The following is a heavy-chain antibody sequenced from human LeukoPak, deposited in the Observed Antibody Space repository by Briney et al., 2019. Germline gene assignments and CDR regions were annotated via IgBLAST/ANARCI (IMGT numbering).Heavy chain of an antibody. D-gene: IGHD6-19*01. V-gene: IGHV3-23*01. CDR2: ISGSGGST. CDR3: ATKSNPIAVAVWYYFYY. CDR1: GFTFSSYA. J-gene: IGHJ4*02. Sequence: GGSLRLSCAASGFTFSSYAMSWVRQAPGRGLEWVSAISGSGGSTYYADSVKGRFTISRDNSKNTLYLQMNSLRAEDTAVYYCATKSNPIAVAVWYYFYYGGQGTLVTVSS.